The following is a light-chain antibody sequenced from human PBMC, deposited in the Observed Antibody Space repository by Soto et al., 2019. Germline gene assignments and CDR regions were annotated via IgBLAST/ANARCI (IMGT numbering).Light chain of an antibody. J-gene: IGKJ1*01. CDR3: QQYNNWPWT. Sequence: EIVMTQSPATLSVSPGGRATLSCRASQGISDTLAWYQQKPGQAPRLLIYGASARATGVPARFSGSGSGTEVSLTISSLQSEEFAVYYCQQYNNWPWTFGQGTKVEI. CDR1: QGISDT. CDR2: GAS. V-gene: IGKV3-15*01.